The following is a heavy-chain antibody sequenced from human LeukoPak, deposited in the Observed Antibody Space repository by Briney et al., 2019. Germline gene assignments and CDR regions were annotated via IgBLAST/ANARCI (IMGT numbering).Heavy chain of an antibody. V-gene: IGHV4-39*01. CDR1: GGSLSSSSSY. CDR3: ARHAYRSCWYLDY. J-gene: IGHJ4*02. Sequence: SETLSLTCTVSGGSLSSSSSYWGWTRLPPGKGLGWIGSIQYSASTCYNPFLKSRVNISVDTSQNQFSLKLNSVTAADTAVYYCARHAYRSCWYLDYWGQGTLVTVSS. D-gene: IGHD6-19*01. CDR2: IQYSAST.